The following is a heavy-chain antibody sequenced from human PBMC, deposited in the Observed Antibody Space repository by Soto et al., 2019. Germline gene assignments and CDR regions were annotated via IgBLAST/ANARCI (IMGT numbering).Heavy chain of an antibody. CDR3: ARQFYYDSSGYSLWDAFDI. V-gene: IGHV5-51*01. D-gene: IGHD3-22*01. CDR1: GYSFTSYW. Sequence: EVQLVQSGAEVKKPGESLKISCKGSGYSFTSYWIGWVRQMPGKGLEWMGIIYPGDSDTRYSPSFQGQVTISADKSISTAYLQWSSLKASDTAMYYCARQFYYDSSGYSLWDAFDIWGQGTMVTVSS. J-gene: IGHJ3*02. CDR2: IYPGDSDT.